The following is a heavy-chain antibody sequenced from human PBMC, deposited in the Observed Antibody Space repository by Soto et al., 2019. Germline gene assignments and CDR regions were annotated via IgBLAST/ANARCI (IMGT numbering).Heavy chain of an antibody. CDR3: ARDPYCASATRFIHFAA. J-gene: IGHJ4*02. CDR2: IFHTGST. D-gene: IGHD2-21*01. CDR1: VASISSGDSY. Sequence: PSETLSLTCAFSVASISSGDSYCSWIRQRPWKGLEWIGYIFHTGSTYYNPSLKSRVTISLDSSKNQFSLKLTSATAADTAVYFCARDPYCASATRFIHFAARGQGTRVRVS. V-gene: IGHV4-31*11.